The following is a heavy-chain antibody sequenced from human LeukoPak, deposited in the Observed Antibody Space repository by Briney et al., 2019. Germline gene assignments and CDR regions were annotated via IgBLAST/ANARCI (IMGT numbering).Heavy chain of an antibody. V-gene: IGHV3-66*01. CDR3: ANAWIAARSSDY. CDR2: IYSGGST. J-gene: IGHJ4*02. CDR1: GFTVSSSY. D-gene: IGHD6-6*01. Sequence: PGGSLRLSCAASGFTVSSSYMSWVRQAPGKGLEWVSVIYSGGSTYYADSVKGRFTISRDNSKNTLYLQMNSLRAEDTAVYYCANAWIAARSSDYWGQGTLVTVSS.